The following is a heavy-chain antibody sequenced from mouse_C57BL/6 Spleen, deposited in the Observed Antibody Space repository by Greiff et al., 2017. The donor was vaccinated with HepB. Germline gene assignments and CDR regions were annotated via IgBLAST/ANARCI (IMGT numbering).Heavy chain of an antibody. CDR1: GFTFSDYG. D-gene: IGHD2-10*01. J-gene: IGHJ3*01. CDR3: ARPPYYGNYAWFAY. CDR2: ISSGSSTI. Sequence: EVKLVESGGGLVKPGGSLKLSCAASGFTFSDYGMHWVRQAPEKGLEWVAYISSGSSTIYYADTVKGRFTISRDNAKNTLFLQMTSLRSEDTAMYYCARPPYYGNYAWFAYWGQGTLVTVSA. V-gene: IGHV5-17*01.